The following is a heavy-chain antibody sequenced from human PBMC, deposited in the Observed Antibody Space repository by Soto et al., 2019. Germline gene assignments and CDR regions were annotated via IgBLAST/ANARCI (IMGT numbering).Heavy chain of an antibody. CDR2: ISVDGGST. Sequence: QVQLVESGGGVVQPGRSLRLSCIASGFTFSTYVMHRVRQAPGEGLEWVAGISVDGGSTHYTDSVKGRFTISRDNAKNTVYLQMDSLTVEETTVYYCAREDESSGHAGTFKHWGQGTLVTVSS. J-gene: IGHJ1*01. CDR1: GFTFSTYV. CDR3: AREDESSGHAGTFKH. D-gene: IGHD3-22*01. V-gene: IGHV3-30*14.